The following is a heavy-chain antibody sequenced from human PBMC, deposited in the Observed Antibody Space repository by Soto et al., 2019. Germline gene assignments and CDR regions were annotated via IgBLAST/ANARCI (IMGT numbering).Heavy chain of an antibody. CDR1: GFTFSTYG. CDR3: ARDGWVVVAGLDY. CDR2: MWYDGSNK. D-gene: IGHD2-15*01. J-gene: IGHJ4*02. V-gene: IGHV3-33*01. Sequence: QVQLVESGGGVVQPGRSLRLSCAASGFTFSTYGMHWVRQAPGKGLEWVAGMWYDGSNKYYADSVKGRFTISRDNSKNTLYLQMNSLRVEDTAVYYCARDGWVVVAGLDYWGQGTLVTVSS.